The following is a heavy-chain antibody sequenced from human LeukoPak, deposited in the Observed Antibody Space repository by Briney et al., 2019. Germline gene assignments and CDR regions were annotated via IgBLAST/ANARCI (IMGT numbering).Heavy chain of an antibody. V-gene: IGHV3-23*01. D-gene: IGHD6-19*01. Sequence: GGSLRLSCAASGFTFSSYAMAWVRQAPGKGLEWVSGISGSGATTDYADSVKGRFTISRDNSKNTLYLQMNSLRAEDTAVYYCARVGDRSSGWYRGNWFDPWGQGTLVTVSS. CDR3: ARVGDRSSGWYRGNWFDP. CDR1: GFTFSSYA. J-gene: IGHJ5*02. CDR2: ISGSGATT.